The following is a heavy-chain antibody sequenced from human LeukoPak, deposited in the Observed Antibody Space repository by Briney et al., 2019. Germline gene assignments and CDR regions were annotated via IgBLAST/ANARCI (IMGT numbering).Heavy chain of an antibody. CDR3: AIPARGYSYGLCYGY. CDR2: ISAYNGNT. Sequence: ASVKVSCKASGYTFTSYGISWVRQAPGQGLEWMGWISAYNGNTNYAQKLQGRVTMTTDTSTSTAYMELSSLRSEDTAVYYCAIPARGYSYGLCYGYWGQGTLVTVSS. D-gene: IGHD5-18*01. V-gene: IGHV1-18*01. CDR1: GYTFTSYG. J-gene: IGHJ4*02.